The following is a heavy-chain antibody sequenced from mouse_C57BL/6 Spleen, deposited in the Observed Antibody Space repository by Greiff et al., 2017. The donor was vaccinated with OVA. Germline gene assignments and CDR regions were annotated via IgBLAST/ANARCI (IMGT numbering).Heavy chain of an antibody. Sequence: VKVVESGPELVKPGASVKISCKASGYAFSSSWMNWVKQRPGKGLEWIGRIYPGDGDTNYNGKFKGKATLTADKSSSTAYMQLSSLTSEDSAVYFCARANYYGSSSFAYWGQGTLVTVSA. CDR1: GYAFSSSW. V-gene: IGHV1-82*01. CDR3: ARANYYGSSSFAY. CDR2: IYPGDGDT. J-gene: IGHJ3*01. D-gene: IGHD1-1*01.